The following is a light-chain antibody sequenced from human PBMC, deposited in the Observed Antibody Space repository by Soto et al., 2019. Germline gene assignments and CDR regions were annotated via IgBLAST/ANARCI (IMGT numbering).Light chain of an antibody. J-gene: IGLJ2*01. CDR1: SSDVGGYTY. Sequence: QSALTQPPSASGSPGQSVTISCTGTSSDVGGYTYVSWYQQHPGKAPKLMIFEVSKRPSGVPDRCSGSKSGNTGSLTVAGLQAEDEADYYCSSYAGSNKYLVFGGGTKLTVL. CDR3: SSYAGSNKYLV. CDR2: EVS. V-gene: IGLV2-8*01.